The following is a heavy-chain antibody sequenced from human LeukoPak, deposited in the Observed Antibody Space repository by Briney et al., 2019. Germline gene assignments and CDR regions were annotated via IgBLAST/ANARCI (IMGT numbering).Heavy chain of an antibody. Sequence: PSETLSLTCTVSGGSISNYYWSWIRQPPGKGLEWIGYIYYSGSTYYNPSLKSRVTISVDTSKNQFSLKLSSVTAADTAVYYCARGDSHYYDSSGYYLIHAFDIWGQGTMVTVSS. D-gene: IGHD3-22*01. CDR2: IYYSGST. J-gene: IGHJ3*02. CDR1: GGSISNYY. CDR3: ARGDSHYYDSSGYYLIHAFDI. V-gene: IGHV4-59*01.